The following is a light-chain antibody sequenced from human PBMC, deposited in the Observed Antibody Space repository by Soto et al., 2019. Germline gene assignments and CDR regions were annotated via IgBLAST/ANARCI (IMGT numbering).Light chain of an antibody. CDR1: QSVGIK. Sequence: ELLMTQYPATLSVSRGEIAPVCCRASQSVGIKLAWYQQKPGQAPRLLIYGASTRATAIPARFSGGGSGTEFTLTISSLQSEDFAVYYCQQYNNWPPITFGQGTRLEI. CDR2: GAS. V-gene: IGKV3-15*01. CDR3: QQYNNWPPIT. J-gene: IGKJ5*01.